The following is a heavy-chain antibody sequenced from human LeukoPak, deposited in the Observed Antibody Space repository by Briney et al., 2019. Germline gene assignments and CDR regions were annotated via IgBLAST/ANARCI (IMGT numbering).Heavy chain of an antibody. V-gene: IGHV1-2*02. D-gene: IGHD3-10*01. J-gene: IGHJ6*02. CDR1: GSPFTGYY. CDR2: INPNSGGT. CDR3: ARIYGSGSYSSHYYYGMDV. Sequence: ASVRVSCKAAGSPFTGYYMHWVPQAPGQGLGWRGWINPNSGGTSYAQKFQGRVTMTRDTSISTAYMALSRLRSDDTAVYYCARIYGSGSYSSHYYYGMDVWGQGTTVTVSS.